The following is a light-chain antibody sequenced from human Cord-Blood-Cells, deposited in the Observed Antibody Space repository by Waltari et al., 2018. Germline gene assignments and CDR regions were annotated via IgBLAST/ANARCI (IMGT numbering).Light chain of an antibody. V-gene: IGKV1-5*03. CDR2: KAS. Sequence: DIPMTQSSSTLPAPVRDRVTFTCRASPRISSGLGWYEQKPGKAPKLLICKASRLESGVPSRFSGSGAATEFTLTISSLQPDDFATYYCQQYNSYSPWTFGQGTKVEIK. CDR1: PRISSG. J-gene: IGKJ1*01. CDR3: QQYNSYSPWT.